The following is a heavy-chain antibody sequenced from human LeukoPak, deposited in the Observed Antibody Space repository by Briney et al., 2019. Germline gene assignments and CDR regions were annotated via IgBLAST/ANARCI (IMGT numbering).Heavy chain of an antibody. Sequence: PGGSLRLSCAASGFTFSSYWMSWVRQAPGKGLEWVANIKQDGSEKYYVDSVKGRFTISRDNAKNSLYLQMNSLRAEDTAVYYCAREIIRPSYDFWSGLNYYYYYYYMDVWGKGTTVTVSS. CDR2: IKQDGSEK. D-gene: IGHD3-3*01. CDR1: GFTFSSYW. V-gene: IGHV3-7*01. J-gene: IGHJ6*03. CDR3: AREIIRPSYDFWSGLNYYYYYYYMDV.